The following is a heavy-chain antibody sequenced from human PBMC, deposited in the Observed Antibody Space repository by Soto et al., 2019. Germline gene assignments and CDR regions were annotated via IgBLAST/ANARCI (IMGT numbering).Heavy chain of an antibody. CDR3: ARAPRIPYYYDSSGHFDY. D-gene: IGHD3-22*01. J-gene: IGHJ4*02. CDR2: ISSSGSTI. V-gene: IGHV3-48*04. CDR1: GFTFSSYS. Sequence: GGSLRLSCAASGFTFSSYSMNWVRQAPWKGLEWVSYISSSGSTIYYADSVKGRFTISRDNAKNSLYLQMNSLRAEDTAVYYCARAPRIPYYYDSSGHFDYWGQGTLVTVSS.